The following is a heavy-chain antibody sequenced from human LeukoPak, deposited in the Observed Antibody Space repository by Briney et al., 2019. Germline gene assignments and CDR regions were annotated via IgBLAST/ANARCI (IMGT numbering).Heavy chain of an antibody. CDR1: GYTFTGYY. Sequence: GASVKVPCKASGYTFTGYYMHWVRQAPGQGPEWMGWINPNSGGTNYAQKFQGRVTMTRDTSISTAYMELSRLRSDDTAVYYCARDRRIAVAGTLVYWGQGTLITVSS. CDR3: ARDRRIAVAGTLVY. J-gene: IGHJ4*02. CDR2: INPNSGGT. D-gene: IGHD6-19*01. V-gene: IGHV1-2*02.